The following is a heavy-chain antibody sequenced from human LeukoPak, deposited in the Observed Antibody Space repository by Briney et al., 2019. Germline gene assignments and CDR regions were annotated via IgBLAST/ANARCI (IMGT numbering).Heavy chain of an antibody. V-gene: IGHV4-34*01. CDR1: GGSFSGYY. CDR2: INHSGST. Sequence: SETLSLTRAVYGGSFSGYYWSWIRQPPGKGLEWIGEINHSGSTNYNPSLKSRVTISVDTSKNQFSLKLGSVTAADTAVYYCARVGYCSGGSCYLHGMDVWGKGTTVTVSS. CDR3: ARVGYCSGGSCYLHGMDV. D-gene: IGHD2-15*01. J-gene: IGHJ6*04.